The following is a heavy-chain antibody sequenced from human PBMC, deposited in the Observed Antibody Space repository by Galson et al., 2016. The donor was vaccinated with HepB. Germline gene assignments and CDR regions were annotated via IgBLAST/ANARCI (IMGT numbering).Heavy chain of an antibody. J-gene: IGHJ4*02. CDR3: ARTAQTLLLFNH. D-gene: IGHD3/OR15-3a*01. CDR1: GGSISSGDYY. CDR2: IYYNGNT. V-gene: IGHV4-31*03. Sequence: TLSLTCTVSGGSISSGDYYWSWIRQYPGKGQEWTGYIYYNGNTYYNPSLKSRVTISVDTSKNQFSLKLSSVTAADTAVYYCARTAQTLLLFNHWGQGTLVTVSS.